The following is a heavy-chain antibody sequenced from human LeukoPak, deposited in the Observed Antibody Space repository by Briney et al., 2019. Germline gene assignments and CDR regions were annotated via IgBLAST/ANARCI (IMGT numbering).Heavy chain of an antibody. J-gene: IGHJ1*01. D-gene: IGHD4-17*01. CDR1: GFTFTQYT. Sequence: GGSLRLSCEASGFTFTQYTMNWVRQAPGKGLEWVAAVSGFSDRIYYADSVRGRFTISRDNSHDTLSLQMSSLRAEDTAVYYCAKGHGDYIPAENLPTWGQGALVTVSS. V-gene: IGHV3-23*01. CDR3: AKGHGDYIPAENLPT. CDR2: VSGFSDRI.